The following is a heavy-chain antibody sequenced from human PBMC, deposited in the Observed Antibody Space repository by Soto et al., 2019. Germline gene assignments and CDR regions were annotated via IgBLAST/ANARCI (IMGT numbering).Heavy chain of an antibody. CDR1: GFTFSSYA. CDR2: ISHDGSNK. CDR3: ARGERYFDWFSILCDY. J-gene: IGHJ4*02. V-gene: IGHV3-30-3*01. D-gene: IGHD3-9*01. Sequence: QVQLVESGGGVVQPGRSLRLSCAASGFTFSSYAMHWVRQAPGKGLEWVAVISHDGSNKYYADSVKGRFTISRDNSKNTLYLQMNSLRAEDTAVYYCARGERYFDWFSILCDYWGQGTLVTVSS.